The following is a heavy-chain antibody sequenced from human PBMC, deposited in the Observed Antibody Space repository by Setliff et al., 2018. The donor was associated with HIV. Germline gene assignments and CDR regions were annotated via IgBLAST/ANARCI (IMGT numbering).Heavy chain of an antibody. Sequence: ASVKVSCKASGYNLSSHGIHWVRQAPGQSLEWMGWISAGNGNTKYSQKFQGRVTISRDTSANTAYMQLSGLNFEDTAVYFCAKVPRMTSNYYYYYGLDVWGQGTMVTVSS. CDR1: GYNLSSHG. CDR3: AKVPRMTSNYYYYYGLDV. CDR2: ISAGNGNT. D-gene: IGHD2-21*02. J-gene: IGHJ6*02. V-gene: IGHV1-3*01.